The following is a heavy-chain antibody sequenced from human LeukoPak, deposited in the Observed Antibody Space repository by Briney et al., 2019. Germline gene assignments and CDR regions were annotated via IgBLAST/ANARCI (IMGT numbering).Heavy chain of an antibody. CDR1: GFTFSSYA. J-gene: IGHJ4*02. CDR2: ISGSGNVI. D-gene: IGHD6-19*01. Sequence: PGGSLRLSCAGSGFTFSSYAMTWVRQAPGKGLEWVSSISGSGNVIYDSDSVKGRFSISRDNPKGTLYLQMNSLRAEDTATYFCAKARYNNGWDYFDYWGLGTLVTVSS. V-gene: IGHV3-23*01. CDR3: AKARYNNGWDYFDY.